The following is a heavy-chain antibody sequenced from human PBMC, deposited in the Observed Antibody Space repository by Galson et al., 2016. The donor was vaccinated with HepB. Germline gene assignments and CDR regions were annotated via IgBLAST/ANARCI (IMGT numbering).Heavy chain of an antibody. D-gene: IGHD3-22*01. Sequence: SLRLSCAASGFIFSSYGMHWVRQAPGKGLEWEAVISYDESNKYYADSAKGRFTISRDNSKNTLYLQMNSLRAEDTAVFYCAKEMRPRYYDSSGYDRLDYWGQGTLVTVSS. CDR3: AKEMRPRYYDSSGYDRLDY. CDR1: GFIFSSYG. V-gene: IGHV3-30*18. J-gene: IGHJ4*02. CDR2: ISYDESNK.